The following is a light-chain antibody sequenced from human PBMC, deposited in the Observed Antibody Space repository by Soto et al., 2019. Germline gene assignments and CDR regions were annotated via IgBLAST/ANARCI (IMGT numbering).Light chain of an antibody. CDR3: SSFTASTTQV. Sequence: QSALTQPAFVSGSPGQSITISCTGTSSDVGRYNYVSWYQQHPGKAPKLMIYDVNTRPSGVSNRFSGSKSGNTASLTISGLQAEDEADYYCSSFTASTTQVFGPGTKLTVL. J-gene: IGLJ1*01. V-gene: IGLV2-14*03. CDR1: SSDVGRYNY. CDR2: DVN.